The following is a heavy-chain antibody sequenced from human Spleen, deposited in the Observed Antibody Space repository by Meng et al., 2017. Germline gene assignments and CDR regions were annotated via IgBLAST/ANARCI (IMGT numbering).Heavy chain of an antibody. CDR1: GDSINNGGYY. V-gene: IGHV4-31*03. Sequence: SETLSLTCTVSGDSINNGGYYWSWIRHHPGKGLEWIGYIYYSGSTYYTPSLKSRLTMSLDTSNNQFSLKLSSVTAADTAVYYCAICRYSYGYGTLDIWGQGTMVTVSS. D-gene: IGHD5-18*01. J-gene: IGHJ3*02. CDR3: AICRYSYGYGTLDI. CDR2: IYYSGST.